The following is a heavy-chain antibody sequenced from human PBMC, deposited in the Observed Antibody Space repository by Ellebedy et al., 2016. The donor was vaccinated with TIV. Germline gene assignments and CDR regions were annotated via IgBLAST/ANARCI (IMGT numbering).Heavy chain of an antibody. CDR2: VYPSGTT. CDR3: AITPECSSSSGFLDGMDV. V-gene: IGHV4-4*02. J-gene: IGHJ6*02. Sequence: MPSETLSLTCGVSGDSISSTTWWSWVRQPPGKGLEWIGHVYPSGTTMYNPSLKGRVTMSVDKSQNQFSMILNSVTAADTAVYFCAITPECSSSSGFLDGMDVWGQGTTVTVSS. D-gene: IGHD2-2*01. CDR1: GDSISSTTW.